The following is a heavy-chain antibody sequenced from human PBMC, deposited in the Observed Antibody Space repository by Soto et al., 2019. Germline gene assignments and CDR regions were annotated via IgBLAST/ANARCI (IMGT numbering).Heavy chain of an antibody. CDR2: IIPVFGTA. J-gene: IGHJ4*02. V-gene: IGHV1-69*12. CDR1: AGTFSSYA. CDR3: ARVTKAVAGPSFVY. Sequence: QVQLVQSGAEVKKPGSSVKVSCKASAGTFSSYAISWVRQAPGQGLAVRGGIIPVFGTANYAQKCQGRVTTTADESTSTAYMELSIMRSEDTAVYYCARVTKAVAGPSFVYWGQGTLVTVSS. D-gene: IGHD6-19*01.